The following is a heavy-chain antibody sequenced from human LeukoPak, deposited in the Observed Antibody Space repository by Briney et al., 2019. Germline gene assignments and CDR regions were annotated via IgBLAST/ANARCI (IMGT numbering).Heavy chain of an antibody. Sequence: SETLSLTCTVSGGSISSSSYYWGWIRQPPGKGLEWIGSIYYSGSTYYNPSLKSRVTISVDTSKNQFSLKLSSVTAADTAVYYCARHRPVDYDFWSGYSQYYYFDYWGQGTLVTVSS. J-gene: IGHJ4*02. CDR3: ARHRPVDYDFWSGYSQYYYFDY. CDR2: IYYSGST. D-gene: IGHD3-3*01. CDR1: GGSISSSSYY. V-gene: IGHV4-39*01.